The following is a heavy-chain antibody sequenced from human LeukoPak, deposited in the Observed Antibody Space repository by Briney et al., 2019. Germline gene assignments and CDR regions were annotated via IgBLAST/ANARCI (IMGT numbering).Heavy chain of an antibody. J-gene: IGHJ5*02. CDR3: ARVPMVRGVIITFDP. Sequence: ASVKVSCKTSNYTFISYGMSWVRQAPGQGLEWMGWISAFNGNTNYAQKFQGRVTMTTDTSTSTGYLEVRSLRVDDTAVYYCARVPMVRGVIITFDPWGQGTLVTVSS. CDR2: ISAFNGNT. V-gene: IGHV1-18*01. D-gene: IGHD3-10*01. CDR1: NYTFISYG.